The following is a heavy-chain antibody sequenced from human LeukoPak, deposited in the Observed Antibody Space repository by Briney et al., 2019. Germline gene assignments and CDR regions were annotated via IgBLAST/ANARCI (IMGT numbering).Heavy chain of an antibody. Sequence: GGALGLSCAASGFTFSSYGIHWGRPAPGQGLGGGAVISYDGSNKYYADSVKGRFTISRDNSKNTLYLQMNSLRAEDTAVYYCAKDPRHSSGWGEDYWGQGTLVTVSS. CDR1: GFTFSSYG. D-gene: IGHD6-19*01. CDR3: AKDPRHSSGWGEDY. CDR2: ISYDGSNK. V-gene: IGHV3-30*18. J-gene: IGHJ4*02.